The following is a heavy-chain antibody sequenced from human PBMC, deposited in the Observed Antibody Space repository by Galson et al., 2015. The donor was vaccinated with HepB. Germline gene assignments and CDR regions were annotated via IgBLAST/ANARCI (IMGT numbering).Heavy chain of an antibody. D-gene: IGHD6-13*01. CDR3: ARINRVGAAAGSDYYYYGMDV. Sequence: PALVKPTQTLTLPCPFSGFSLSTSGMCVSWIRQPPGKALEWLARIDWDDDKYYSTSMKTRLTISKDTSKNQVVLTMTNMDPVDTATYYCARINRVGAAAGSDYYYYGMDVWGQGTTVTVSS. CDR2: IDWDDDK. J-gene: IGHJ6*02. V-gene: IGHV2-70*11. CDR1: GFSLSTSGMC.